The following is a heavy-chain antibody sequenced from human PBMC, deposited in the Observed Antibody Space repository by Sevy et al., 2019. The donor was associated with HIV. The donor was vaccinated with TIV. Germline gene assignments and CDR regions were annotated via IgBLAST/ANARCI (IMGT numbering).Heavy chain of an antibody. CDR2: VNPNSGGT. CDR1: GYTFIDYS. V-gene: IGHV1-2*02. J-gene: IGHJ4*02. D-gene: IGHD3-9*01. Sequence: ASVKVSCKASGYTFIDYSMHWVRQAPGQGLEWMGWVNPNSGGTNFAQTFQGRVTMTRDTSINTAYMELSRLRSDDTAVYYCARGGDLQYFDWLLDYWGQGTLVTVSS. CDR3: ARGGDLQYFDWLLDY.